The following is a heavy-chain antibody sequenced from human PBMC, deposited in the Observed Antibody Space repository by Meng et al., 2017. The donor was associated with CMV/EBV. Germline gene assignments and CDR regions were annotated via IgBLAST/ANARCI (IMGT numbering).Heavy chain of an antibody. D-gene: IGHD4-17*01. CDR3: ASARYGAYSGYFDY. CDR1: GGTFSSYA. V-gene: IGHV1-69*05. CDR2: IIPIFGTA. J-gene: IGHJ4*02. Sequence: VKVSCKASGGTFSSYAISWVRQAPGQGLEWMGGIIPIFGTANYAQKFQGRVTITTDESTSTAYMELSSLRSEDTAVYYCASARYGAYSGYFDYWGQGTLVTVSS.